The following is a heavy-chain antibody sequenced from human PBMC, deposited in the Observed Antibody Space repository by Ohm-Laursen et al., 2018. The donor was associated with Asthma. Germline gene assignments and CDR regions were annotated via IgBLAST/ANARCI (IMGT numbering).Heavy chain of an antibody. CDR2: MHSSGGA. J-gene: IGHJ5*02. CDR1: GGSVSGYY. D-gene: IGHD3-9*01. CDR3: ARLDWALSVFDL. Sequence: TLSLTCAVSGGSVSGYYWSWIRQPPGRGLEWIAYMHSSGGANYNPSLQSRVPLSVDTSNNRVSLRLSFVTAADTALYFCARLDWALSVFDLWGQGALVTVAS. V-gene: IGHV4-59*02.